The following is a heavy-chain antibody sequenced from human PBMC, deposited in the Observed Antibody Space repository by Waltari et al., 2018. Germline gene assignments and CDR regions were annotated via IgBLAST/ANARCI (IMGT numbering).Heavy chain of an antibody. Sequence: QVQLVQSGAEVKKPGASVKVSCKASGYTFTGYYMPWVRQAPGQGLEWMGLINPNSVGTNYAQKGQGRGTMTRDTASSTAYMELGRLRSDDTAVYYCARGGSSGYYPFDYWGQGTRVTGSS. CDR3: ARGGSSGYYPFDY. V-gene: IGHV1-2*02. J-gene: IGHJ4*02. CDR2: INPNSVGT. D-gene: IGHD3-22*01. CDR1: GYTFTGYY.